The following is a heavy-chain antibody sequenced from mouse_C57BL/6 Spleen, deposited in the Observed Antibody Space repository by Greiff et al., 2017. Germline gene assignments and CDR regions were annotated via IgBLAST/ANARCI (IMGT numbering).Heavy chain of an antibody. CDR1: GYTFTDHT. D-gene: IGHD1-1*02. V-gene: IGHV1-78*01. Sequence: VKVVESDAELVKPGASVKISCKVSGYTFTDHTIHWMKQRPEQGLEWIGYIYPRDGSTKYNEKFKGKATLTADKSSSTAYMQLNSLTSEDSAVYFCARKDYSYYFDYWGQGTTLTVSS. CDR3: ARKDYSYYFDY. CDR2: IYPRDGST. J-gene: IGHJ2*01.